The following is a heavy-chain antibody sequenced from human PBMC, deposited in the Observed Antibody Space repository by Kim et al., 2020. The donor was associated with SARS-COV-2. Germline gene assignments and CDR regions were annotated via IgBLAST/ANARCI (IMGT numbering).Heavy chain of an antibody. Sequence: GGSLRLSCAASGFTFSSNAMIWVRQAPGKGLEWVSAIGASGTSTYYADSVKGRFTISRDNSKNTLYLQMNSLRAEDTALYYCARLASGSYSDYWGQGTLVTVSS. V-gene: IGHV3-23*01. CDR1: GFTFSSNA. CDR2: IGASGTST. CDR3: ARLASGSYSDY. J-gene: IGHJ4*02. D-gene: IGHD3-10*01.